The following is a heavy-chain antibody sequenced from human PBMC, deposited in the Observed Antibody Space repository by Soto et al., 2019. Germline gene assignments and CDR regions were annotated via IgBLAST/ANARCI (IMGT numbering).Heavy chain of an antibody. V-gene: IGHV4-31*03. CDR3: ARDMNYYYESSGWENWFDP. D-gene: IGHD3-22*01. CDR1: GGSISSGGDY. CDR2: IYYSGST. J-gene: IGHJ5*02. Sequence: QVQLQESGPGLVKPSQTLSLTCTVSGGSISSGGDYWSWIRQHPGKGLEWIGYIYYSGSTYYNPSLKSRVTISVDTSKNQFSLKLSSVTAADTAVYYCARDMNYYYESSGWENWFDPWGQGTLVTVSS.